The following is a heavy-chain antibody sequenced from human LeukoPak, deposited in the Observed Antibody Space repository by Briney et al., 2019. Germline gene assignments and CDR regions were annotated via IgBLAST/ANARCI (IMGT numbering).Heavy chain of an antibody. V-gene: IGHV1-18*01. CDR1: GYTFTSYH. Sequence: ASVNAFCKAPGYTFTSYHIRWVRQAPGPGLEWTGLISAYQGNTNYAQKLQGRVTMTTDTSTSTAYMELRSLRSDDTAVYYCARVFLSRITMVRGVISAPQRTFDYWGQGTLVTVSS. J-gene: IGHJ4*02. D-gene: IGHD3-10*01. CDR3: ARVFLSRITMVRGVISAPQRTFDY. CDR2: ISAYQGNT.